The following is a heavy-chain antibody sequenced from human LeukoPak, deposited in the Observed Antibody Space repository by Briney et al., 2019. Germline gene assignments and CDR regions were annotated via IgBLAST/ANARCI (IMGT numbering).Heavy chain of an antibody. CDR1: GFPFSSYA. J-gene: IGHJ4*02. CDR2: IRGSGGST. Sequence: PGGSLRLSCAASGFPFSSYAMSWVRQSPGKGLEWVSAIRGSGGSTYYADSVKGRFTISRDNSKNTLYLQMNSLRAEDTAVYYCAKFQANYYDSSGYGCFDYWGQGVLVTVSS. V-gene: IGHV3-23*01. CDR3: AKFQANYYDSSGYGCFDY. D-gene: IGHD3-22*01.